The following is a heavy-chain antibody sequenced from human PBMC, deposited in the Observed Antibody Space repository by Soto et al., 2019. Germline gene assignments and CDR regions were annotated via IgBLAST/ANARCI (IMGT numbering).Heavy chain of an antibody. Sequence: QVQLVQSGAEMQQPGASVRVSCQASGGTFSKYAFSWVRQAPGQGLEWLGGTIPMFGTPNYAQKFQGRVASSADESAATVYMELSSLRSVDTAVYFFARRLRDRNYYYGMAVWGQGTTVTVSS. CDR2: TIPMFGTP. CDR1: GGTFSKYA. D-gene: IGHD4-17*01. V-gene: IGHV1-69*01. J-gene: IGHJ6*02. CDR3: ARRLRDRNYYYGMAV.